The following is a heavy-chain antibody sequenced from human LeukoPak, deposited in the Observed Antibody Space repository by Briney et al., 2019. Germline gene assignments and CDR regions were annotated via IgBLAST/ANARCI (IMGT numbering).Heavy chain of an antibody. Sequence: PSETLSLTCTVSGGSISSYYWSWIRQPPGKGLEWIGYIYYSGSTNYNPSLKSRVTISVGTSKNQFSLKLSSVTAADTAVYYCARGGSGWRYYFDYWGQGTLVTVSS. CDR3: ARGGSGWRYYFDY. V-gene: IGHV4-59*01. D-gene: IGHD6-19*01. CDR1: GGSISSYY. J-gene: IGHJ4*02. CDR2: IYYSGST.